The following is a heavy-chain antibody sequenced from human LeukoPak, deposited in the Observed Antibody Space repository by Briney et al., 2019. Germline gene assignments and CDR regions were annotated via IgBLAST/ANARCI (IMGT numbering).Heavy chain of an antibody. V-gene: IGHV3-48*01. CDR1: GFTFSSYS. Sequence: GGSLRLSCAASGFTFSSYSMNWVRQAPGKGREWVSYISSSSSTIYYADSVKGRFTISRDNAKNSLYLQMNSLRAEDTAVYYCARDLIGWFGELYYGMDVWGQGTTVTVSS. CDR3: ARDLIGWFGELYYGMDV. CDR2: ISSSSSTI. D-gene: IGHD3-10*01. J-gene: IGHJ6*02.